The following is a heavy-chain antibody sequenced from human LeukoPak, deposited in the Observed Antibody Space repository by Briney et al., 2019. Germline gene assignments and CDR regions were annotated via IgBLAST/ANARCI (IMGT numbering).Heavy chain of an antibody. CDR2: MSYSGST. Sequence: PSETLSLTCTVSGGSISSSGHYWTWIRQLPGKGLGWIGYMSYSGSTSYNPSLKSRVIISVDTSKNQLSLKLSSVTAADTAVYYCAREGYNRLDYWGQGTLVTVSS. CDR1: GGSISSSGHY. J-gene: IGHJ4*02. V-gene: IGHV4-31*02. D-gene: IGHD5-24*01. CDR3: AREGYNRLDY.